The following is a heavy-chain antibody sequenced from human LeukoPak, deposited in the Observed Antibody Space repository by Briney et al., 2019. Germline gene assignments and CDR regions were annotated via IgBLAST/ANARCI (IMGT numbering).Heavy chain of an antibody. V-gene: IGHV4-34*01. CDR1: GGSFSGYY. J-gene: IGHJ4*02. CDR2: INYSGST. D-gene: IGHD2-2*01. CDR3: ARTTTSVPGADQEGDY. Sequence: SVTLSLTCAVYGGSFSGYYWSWIRQPPGKGLEWIGEINYSGSTNYNPSLESRVIISVDTSKNQFSLKLSSVTAADTAVYYCARTTTSVPGADQEGDYWGQGTLVTVSS.